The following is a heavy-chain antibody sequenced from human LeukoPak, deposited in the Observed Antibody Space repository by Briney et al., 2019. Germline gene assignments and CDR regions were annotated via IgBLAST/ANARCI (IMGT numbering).Heavy chain of an antibody. CDR1: GFTVSSNY. V-gene: IGHV3-66*02. D-gene: IGHD2-2*01. CDR2: IYSGGST. J-gene: IGHJ3*02. Sequence: GGSLRLSCAASGFTVSSNYMSWVRQAPGKGLEWVSVIYSGGSTYYADSVKGRFTISRDNSKNTLYLQMNSLRAEDTAVYYCAISLKDIVVVPAATVAFDIWGEGTMVTVSS. CDR3: AISLKDIVVVPAATVAFDI.